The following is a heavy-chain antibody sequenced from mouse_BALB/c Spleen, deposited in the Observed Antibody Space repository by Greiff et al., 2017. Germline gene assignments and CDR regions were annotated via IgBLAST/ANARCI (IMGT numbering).Heavy chain of an antibody. Sequence: EVQLQQSGPELVKPGASVKISCKASGYTFTDYNMDWVKQSHGKSLEWIGDINPNNGGTIYNQKFKGKATLTVDKSSCTAYMELRSLTSDDAAVYYYSREGGDGFDYWGQGTTLTVSS. J-gene: IGHJ2*01. CDR1: GYTFTDYN. D-gene: IGHD3-3*01. CDR3: SREGGDGFDY. V-gene: IGHV1-18*01. CDR2: INPNNGGT.